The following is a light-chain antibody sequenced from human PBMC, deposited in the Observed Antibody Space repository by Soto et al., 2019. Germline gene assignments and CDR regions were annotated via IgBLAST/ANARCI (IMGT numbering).Light chain of an antibody. Sequence: DIQMTQSPSSVSASVGESVTISCRASQDISTWLGWYQQKPGKAPNLLIFAASTLQSGVPSRFSGSGSGTDFTLTISSLQPEDFATYYCLQANSFPYTFGQGTKLEIK. J-gene: IGKJ2*01. CDR2: AAS. CDR1: QDISTW. CDR3: LQANSFPYT. V-gene: IGKV1D-12*01.